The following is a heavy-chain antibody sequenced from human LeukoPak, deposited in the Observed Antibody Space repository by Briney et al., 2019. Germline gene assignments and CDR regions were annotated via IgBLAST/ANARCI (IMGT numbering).Heavy chain of an antibody. CDR1: GGSISSYY. CDR3: ARGRYSSGWYENY. Sequence: SETLSLTCTVSGGSISSYYWSWIRQPPGKGLEWIGYIYYSGSTNYNPSLKSRVTISVDASKNQFSLILSSVTAADTAVYYCARGRYSSGWYENYWGQGTLVTVSS. CDR2: IYYSGST. J-gene: IGHJ4*02. D-gene: IGHD6-13*01. V-gene: IGHV4-59*12.